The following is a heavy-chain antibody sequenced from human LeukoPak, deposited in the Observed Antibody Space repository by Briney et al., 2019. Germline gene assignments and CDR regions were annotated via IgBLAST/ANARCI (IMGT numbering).Heavy chain of an antibody. J-gene: IGHJ3*01. CDR2: SNTDGTI. Sequence: GGSLRLSCAASGFTFSYYSMNWLRQAPEKGLEWISYSNTDGTISYADSVKGRFTISRDNAENSLYLQMNSLRDEDTAVYFCVRDRDYAFDFWGQGTMVTVSS. V-gene: IGHV3-48*02. CDR3: VRDRDYAFDF. CDR1: GFTFSYYS.